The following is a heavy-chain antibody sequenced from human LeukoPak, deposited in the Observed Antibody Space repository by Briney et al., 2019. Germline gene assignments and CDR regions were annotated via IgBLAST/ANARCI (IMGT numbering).Heavy chain of an antibody. V-gene: IGHV3-23*01. D-gene: IGHD5-12*01. CDR1: GFTFSSYA. Sequence: PGGSLRLSCAASGFTFSSYAMNWVRQAPGKGLEWVSTFTGGGTGTFYADSVKGRFAISRDNSKNTLYLQMNSLRAEDTAVYYCAKLQVVTIVGDYWGQGTLVTVSS. CDR2: FTGGGTGT. CDR3: AKLQVVTIVGDY. J-gene: IGHJ4*02.